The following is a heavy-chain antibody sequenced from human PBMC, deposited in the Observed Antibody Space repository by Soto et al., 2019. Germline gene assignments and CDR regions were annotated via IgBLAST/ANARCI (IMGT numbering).Heavy chain of an antibody. CDR3: AKHTRIVVAATLRFDY. V-gene: IGHV3-23*01. J-gene: IGHJ4*02. CDR2: ISGSGGSP. Sequence: EVQLLESGGGLVQPGGSLRLSCAASGFTFSRYAMSWVRQAPGKGMEWVSAISGSGGSPYYADSVKGRFTISRDNSKNTLYLQMNSLRAEDTAVYYCAKHTRIVVAATLRFDYWGQGTLVTVSS. CDR1: GFTFSRYA. D-gene: IGHD2-15*01.